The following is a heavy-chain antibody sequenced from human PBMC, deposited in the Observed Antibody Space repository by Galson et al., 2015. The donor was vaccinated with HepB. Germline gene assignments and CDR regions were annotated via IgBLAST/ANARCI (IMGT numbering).Heavy chain of an antibody. D-gene: IGHD4-17*01. CDR3: AADPHRTTVTTMLF. Sequence: SVKVSCKVSGHTLTELSVHWVRLIPGKGLEWMGGYAPEDGETIYAQKFQGRFTMTEDTSTAYMHLNNLRSDDTAVYYCAADPHRTTVTTMLFWGQGTLVAVSS. CDR1: GHTLTELS. J-gene: IGHJ4*02. V-gene: IGHV1-24*01. CDR2: YAPEDGET.